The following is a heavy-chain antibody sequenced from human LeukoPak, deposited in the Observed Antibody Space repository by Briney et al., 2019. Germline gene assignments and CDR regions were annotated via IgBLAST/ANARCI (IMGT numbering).Heavy chain of an antibody. CDR3: ARGGGLDV. V-gene: IGHV3-7*03. J-gene: IGHJ6*02. CDR1: GFTFSRFG. Sequence: GGSLRLSCAASGFTFSRFGMNWVRQAPGKGLEWVASINHNGNVNYYVDSVKGRFTISRDNAKNSLYLQMSNLRAEDTAVYFCARGGGLDVWGQGATVTVSS. D-gene: IGHD3-16*01. CDR2: INHNGNVN.